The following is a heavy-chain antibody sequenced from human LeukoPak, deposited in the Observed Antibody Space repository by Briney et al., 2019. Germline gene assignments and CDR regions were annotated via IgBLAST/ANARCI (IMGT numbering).Heavy chain of an antibody. CDR3: ARDWADWEWPGSSYFDY. J-gene: IGHJ4*02. CDR2: INAGNGNT. V-gene: IGHV1-3*01. CDR1: GYTFTSYA. Sequence: ASVKVSCKASGYTFTSYAMHWVRQAPGQRLEWMGWINAGNGNTKYSQKFQGRVTITRDTSASTAYMELSSLRSEDTAVYYCARDWADWEWPGSSYFDYWGQGTLVTVSS. D-gene: IGHD3-3*01.